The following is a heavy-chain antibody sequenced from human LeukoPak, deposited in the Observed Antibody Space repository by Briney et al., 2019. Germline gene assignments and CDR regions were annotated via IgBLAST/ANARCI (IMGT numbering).Heavy chain of an antibody. J-gene: IGHJ4*02. CDR2: ISNSSSYI. CDR1: GFTFSSYS. V-gene: IGHV3-21*01. CDR3: AGSGIAVAGSFDY. Sequence: PGGSLRLSCAASGFTFSSYSMNWVRQAPGKGLEWVSSISNSSSYIYYADSVKGRFTISRDNAKNSLYLQMNSLRAEDTAVYYCAGSGIAVAGSFDYWGQGTLVTVSS. D-gene: IGHD6-19*01.